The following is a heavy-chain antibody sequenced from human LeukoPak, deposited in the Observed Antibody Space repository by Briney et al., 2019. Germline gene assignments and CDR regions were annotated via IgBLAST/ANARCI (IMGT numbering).Heavy chain of an antibody. CDR3: AKDQDSSGYYPDY. D-gene: IGHD3-22*01. CDR2: ISYDGSNK. V-gene: IGHV3-30*18. CDR1: GFTFGSYG. J-gene: IGHJ4*02. Sequence: GGSLRLSCAASGFTFGSYGMHWVRQAPGKGLEWVAVISYDGSNKYYADSVKGRFTISRDNSKNTLYLQMNSLRAEDTAVYYCAKDQDSSGYYPDYWGQGTLVTVSS.